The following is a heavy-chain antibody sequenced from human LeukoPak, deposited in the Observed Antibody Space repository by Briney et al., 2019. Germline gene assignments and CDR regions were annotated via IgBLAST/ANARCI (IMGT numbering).Heavy chain of an antibody. V-gene: IGHV4-34*01. CDR2: INHSGST. Sequence: SETLSLTCAVYGGSFSGYYWSWIRQPPGKGLEWIGEINHSGSTNYNPSLKSRVTISVDTSKNQFSLKLSSVTAADTAVYYCARDGYYDSSGYYYYYYMDVWGKGTTVTVSS. J-gene: IGHJ6*03. CDR3: ARDGYYDSSGYYYYYYMDV. CDR1: GGSFSGYY. D-gene: IGHD3-22*01.